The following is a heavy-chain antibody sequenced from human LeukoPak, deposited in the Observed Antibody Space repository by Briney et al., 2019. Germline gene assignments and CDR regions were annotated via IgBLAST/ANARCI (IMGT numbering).Heavy chain of an antibody. CDR2: ISSSSTI. CDR1: GFTFSSYS. D-gene: IGHD3-9*01. CDR3: ARTNGWLSAFDI. J-gene: IGHJ3*02. Sequence: GSLRLSCAASGFTFSSYSMNWVRQAPGKGLEWVSYISSSSTIYYADSVKGRFTISRDNAKNSLYLQMNSLRAEDTAVYYCARTNGWLSAFDIWGQGTMVTVSS. V-gene: IGHV3-48*04.